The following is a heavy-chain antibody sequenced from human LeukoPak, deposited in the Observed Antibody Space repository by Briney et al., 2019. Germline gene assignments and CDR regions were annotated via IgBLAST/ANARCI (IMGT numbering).Heavy chain of an antibody. J-gene: IGHJ4*02. D-gene: IGHD5-18*01. CDR3: TTIKRGNIFGYFDF. CDR1: GGSMTTHH. Sequence: PSETLSLTCTVSGGSMTTHHWNWLRQTPGKGLEWIGYVFDSGRTKESPSLKSRVTLSADTSKNQLSLRLSSVTAADTAVYYCTTIKRGNIFGYFDFWGQGILVTVSS. CDR2: VFDSGRT. V-gene: IGHV4-59*11.